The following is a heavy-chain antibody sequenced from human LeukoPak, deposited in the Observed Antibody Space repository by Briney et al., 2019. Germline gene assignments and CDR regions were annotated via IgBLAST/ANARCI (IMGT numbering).Heavy chain of an antibody. CDR3: AKVPGIAVLLYFDY. CDR2: ISGSGGST. Sequence: PGGSLRLSCAASGFTFSSYAVSWVRQAPGKGLEWVSAISGSGGSTYYADSVKGRFTISRDNSKYTLYLQMNSPRAEDTAVYYCAKVPGIAVLLYFDYWGQRTLVTVSS. V-gene: IGHV3-23*01. CDR1: GFTFSSYA. D-gene: IGHD6-19*01. J-gene: IGHJ4*02.